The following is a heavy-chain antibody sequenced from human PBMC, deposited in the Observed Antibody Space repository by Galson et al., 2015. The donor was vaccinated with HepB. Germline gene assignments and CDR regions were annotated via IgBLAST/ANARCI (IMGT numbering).Heavy chain of an antibody. CDR1: GFTFSGHA. CDR3: AQERGCGGTNCHNLRGY. Sequence: SLRLSCAASGFTFSGHAMAWVRHAPGKGLEWVSSVTIGGYIYYADSVKGRFTISRDISKNTLYLQMNSLRVEDTAVYYCAQERGCGGTNCHNLRGYWGPGTLVTVSS. CDR2: VTIGGYI. V-gene: IGHV3-23*01. J-gene: IGHJ4*02. D-gene: IGHD2-2*02.